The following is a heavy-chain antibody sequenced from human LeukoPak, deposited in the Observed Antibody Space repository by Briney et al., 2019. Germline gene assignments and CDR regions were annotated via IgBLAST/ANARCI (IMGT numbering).Heavy chain of an antibody. CDR3: ARLGYCTNGVCRDDFDY. J-gene: IGHJ4*02. D-gene: IGHD2-8*01. CDR2: IIPIFGTA. V-gene: IGHV1-69*13. Sequence: SVKVSCKASGGTFISYAISWVRQAPGQGLEWMGGIIPIFGTANYAQKLQGRVTITADESTSTAYMELSSLRSEDTAVYYCARLGYCTNGVCRDDFDYWGQGTPVTVSS. CDR1: GGTFISYA.